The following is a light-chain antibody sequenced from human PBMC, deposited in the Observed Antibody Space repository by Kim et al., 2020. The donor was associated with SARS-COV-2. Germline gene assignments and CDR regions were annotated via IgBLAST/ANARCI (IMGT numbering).Light chain of an antibody. CDR3: QVWDTSSDPSWV. Sequence: PGEPARITGGGTNIESKSVHWYQQKPGQAPMLVIYYDTDRPSGIPERFSGANSGNTATLTIHRVEAGDEADYYCQVWDTSSDPSWVFGGGTQLTVL. J-gene: IGLJ3*02. CDR1: NIESKS. CDR2: YDT. V-gene: IGLV3-21*04.